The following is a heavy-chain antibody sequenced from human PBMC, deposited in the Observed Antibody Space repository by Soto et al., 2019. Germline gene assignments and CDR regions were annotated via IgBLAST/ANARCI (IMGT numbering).Heavy chain of an antibody. V-gene: IGHV1-2*04. CDR3: ARGLYSGSYFYYYYGMDA. CDR1: GYTFTGYY. Sequence: ASVKVSCKASGYTFTGYYMHWVRQAPGQGPEWMGWINPNSGGTNYAQKFQGWVTMTRDTSISTAYMELSRLRSDDTAVYYCARGLYSGSYFYYYYGMDAWGQGTTVTVSS. D-gene: IGHD1-26*01. J-gene: IGHJ6*02. CDR2: INPNSGGT.